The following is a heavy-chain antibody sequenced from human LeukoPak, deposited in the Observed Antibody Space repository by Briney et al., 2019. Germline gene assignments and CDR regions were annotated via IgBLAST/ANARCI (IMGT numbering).Heavy chain of an antibody. CDR3: ARASMMVWSGYPNSEYYYYGMDV. CDR1: GGSISSYY. V-gene: IGHV4-4*07. J-gene: IGHJ6*02. Sequence: PSETLSPTCTVSGGSISSYYWSWIRQPAGQGPEWIGRIYTSGITNYNPSLKSRVTMSVDTSRNQFSLKLSSVTAADTAVYYCARASMMVWSGYPNSEYYYYGMDVRGQGTPVTVSS. CDR2: IYTSGIT. D-gene: IGHD3-3*01.